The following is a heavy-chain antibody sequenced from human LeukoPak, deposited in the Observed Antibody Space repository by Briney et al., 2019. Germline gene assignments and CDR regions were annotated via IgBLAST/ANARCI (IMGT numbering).Heavy chain of an antibody. D-gene: IGHD3-10*01. CDR1: GFTFDISA. CDR2: ISGSGGST. Sequence: GGSLRLSCAASGFTFDISAMNWVRQAPGKGLEWVSAISGSGGSTYYADSVKGRFTISGDNSKNTLYLQMNSLRAEDTAVYYCAKDRASAVLWFGELSRWGQGTLVTVSS. J-gene: IGHJ4*02. CDR3: AKDRASAVLWFGELSR. V-gene: IGHV3-23*01.